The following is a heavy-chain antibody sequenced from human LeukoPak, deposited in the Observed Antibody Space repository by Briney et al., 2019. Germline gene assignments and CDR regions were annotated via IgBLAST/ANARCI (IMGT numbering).Heavy chain of an antibody. D-gene: IGHD3-10*01. CDR1: GDSVSSNSAA. CDR2: TYYRSKWYN. J-gene: IGHJ4*02. Sequence: SQTLSLTCAISGDSVSSNSAAWNWIRQSPSRGLEWLGRTYYRSKWYNDYAVSVKSRITINPDTSKNQFSLQLNSVTPEDTAVYYCARDLGFGELLSGAFDYWGREPWSPSPQ. CDR3: ARDLGFGELLSGAFDY. V-gene: IGHV6-1*01.